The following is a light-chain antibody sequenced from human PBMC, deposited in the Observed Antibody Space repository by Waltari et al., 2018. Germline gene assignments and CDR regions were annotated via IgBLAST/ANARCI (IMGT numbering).Light chain of an antibody. J-gene: IGKJ2*01. Sequence: DIQMTQSTSSLAASVGDRVTITCRPSQSISSYLNWYQQKPGKAPKLLIYAASTLQSGVPSRFSGSGSGTDFTLTISSLQPEDFAVYYCQQSYTSPMYTFGQGTKLEI. CDR3: QQSYTSPMYT. CDR1: QSISSY. CDR2: AAS. V-gene: IGKV1-39*01.